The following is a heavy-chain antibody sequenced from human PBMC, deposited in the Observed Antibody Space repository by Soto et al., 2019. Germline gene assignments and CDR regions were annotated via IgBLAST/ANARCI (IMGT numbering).Heavy chain of an antibody. J-gene: IGHJ4*01. V-gene: IGHV4-61*08. CDR3: ARAHAPTLPFDY. CDR1: GGSISSGGYS. Sequence: SETLSLTCAVSGGSISSGGYSWSWIRQPPGKRLEWIGFIFHSGNAKYNPSLKSRVTISIDTSKSQFSLSLDSVTAADTAVYFCARAHAPTLPFDYWGLGTLVTVSS. CDR2: IFHSGNA. D-gene: IGHD2-15*01.